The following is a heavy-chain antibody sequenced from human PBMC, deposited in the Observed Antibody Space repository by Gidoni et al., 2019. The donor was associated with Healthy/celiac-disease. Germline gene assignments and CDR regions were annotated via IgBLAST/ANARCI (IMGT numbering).Heavy chain of an antibody. CDR1: GYSFTSYW. D-gene: IGHD4-17*01. Sequence: EAQLVQSGAEVKKPGESLRISCKGCGYSFTSYWISGVRQMPGKGLEWMGRIDPSDSYTNYSPSFQGHVIISADKSISTAYLQWSSLKASDTAIYYCARCGDYEVDDYWGQGTLVTVSS. CDR2: IDPSDSYT. V-gene: IGHV5-10-1*01. CDR3: ARCGDYEVDDY. J-gene: IGHJ4*02.